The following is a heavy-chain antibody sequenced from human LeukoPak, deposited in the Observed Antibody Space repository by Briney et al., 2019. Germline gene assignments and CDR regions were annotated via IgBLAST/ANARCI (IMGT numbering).Heavy chain of an antibody. D-gene: IGHD1-26*01. Sequence: PGRSLRLSCAASGFTFSSYGMHWVRQAPGKGLEWVAVIWYDGSNKYYADSVKGRFTISRDNSKNTLYLQMNSLRAEDTAVYYCARDQDEGATEDPYYYYGMDVWGQGTTVTVSS. CDR2: IWYDGSNK. CDR3: ARDQDEGATEDPYYYYGMDV. CDR1: GFTFSSYG. J-gene: IGHJ6*02. V-gene: IGHV3-33*08.